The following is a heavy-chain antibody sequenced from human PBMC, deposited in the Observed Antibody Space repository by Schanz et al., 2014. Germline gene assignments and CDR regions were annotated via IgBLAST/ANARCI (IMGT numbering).Heavy chain of an antibody. Sequence: QVQLVESGGGVVQPGGSLRLSCAASGFTFSSYGMHWVRQAPGKGLEWVAVISYDGRSKDYADSVKGRFTISRDNSKNTVFLQMNSLRGEDTAVYYCASADYTNYFDYWGQGTLVTVSS. D-gene: IGHD4-4*01. J-gene: IGHJ4*02. CDR1: GFTFSSYG. CDR3: ASADYTNYFDY. CDR2: ISYDGRSK. V-gene: IGHV3-30*19.